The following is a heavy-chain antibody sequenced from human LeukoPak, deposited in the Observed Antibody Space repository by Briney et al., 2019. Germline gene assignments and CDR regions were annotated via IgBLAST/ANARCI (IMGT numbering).Heavy chain of an antibody. Sequence: SETLSLTCTVSGGSISSYYWSWIRQPPGQGLETIGYLYYSGNTNYNTTLKSRVTISVDTSKNQFSLKLSSVTAADTAVYYCARVKDDSSGYSHDAFDIWSQGTMVTVSS. CDR3: ARVKDDSSGYSHDAFDI. V-gene: IGHV4-59*01. D-gene: IGHD3-22*01. CDR1: GGSISSYY. J-gene: IGHJ3*02. CDR2: LYYSGNT.